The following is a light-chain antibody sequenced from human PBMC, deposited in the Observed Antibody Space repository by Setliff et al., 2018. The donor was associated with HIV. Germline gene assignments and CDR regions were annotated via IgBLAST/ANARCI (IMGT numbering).Light chain of an antibody. CDR1: SSNIGTGYD. V-gene: IGLV1-40*01. CDR3: QSYDSSLSGFV. Sequence: KRVTISCTGSSSNIGTGYDVHWYQQLPGTAPKLLIHDNNNRPSGVPDRFSGSKSGTSASLAITGLQAEDEADYYCQSYDSSLSGFVFGSGTRSPS. CDR2: DNN. J-gene: IGLJ1*01.